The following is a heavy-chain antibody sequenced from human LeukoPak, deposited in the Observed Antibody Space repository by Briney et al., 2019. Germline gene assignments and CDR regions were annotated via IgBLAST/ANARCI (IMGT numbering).Heavy chain of an antibody. V-gene: IGHV3-23*01. CDR1: GFTFSSYA. D-gene: IGHD6-19*01. CDR2: INNNGGSA. CDR3: ARELPGYSSGWYPAFDI. J-gene: IGHJ3*02. Sequence: GGSLRLSCAASGFTFSSYAMSWVRQAPGKGLEWVSTINNNGGSASYADSVKGRFTISRDNSKNTLYLQMNSLRAEDTAVYYCARELPGYSSGWYPAFDIWGQGTMVTVSS.